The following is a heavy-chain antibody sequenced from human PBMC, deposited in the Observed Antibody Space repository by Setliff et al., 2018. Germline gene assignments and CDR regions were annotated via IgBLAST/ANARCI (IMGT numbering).Heavy chain of an antibody. Sequence: PGGSLRLSCVASGFGFRSFGMYWVRQAPGKGLEWVAAISFDGSDQYYADSVKGRFSVSRDNSRNTVFLQMTGLRAEDTALYYCTRDPPGSGWSFDYWGQGALVTVSS. CDR1: GFGFRSFG. CDR3: TRDPPGSGWSFDY. V-gene: IGHV3-30*03. J-gene: IGHJ4*02. D-gene: IGHD6-19*01. CDR2: ISFDGSDQ.